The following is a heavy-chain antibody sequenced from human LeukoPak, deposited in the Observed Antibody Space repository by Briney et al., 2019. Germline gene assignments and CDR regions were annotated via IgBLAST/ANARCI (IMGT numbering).Heavy chain of an antibody. CDR2: ISAYNGNT. CDR3: ASFLQDPAESQYYFDY. D-gene: IGHD1-14*01. CDR1: GYTFTSYG. J-gene: IGHJ4*02. V-gene: IGHV1-18*01. Sequence: ASVKVSCKASGYTFTSYGISWVRQAPGQGLEWMGWISAYNGNTNYAQKLQGRVTMTKDTSTSTAYMELRSLRSDDTAVYYCASFLQDPAESQYYFDYWGQGTLVTVSS.